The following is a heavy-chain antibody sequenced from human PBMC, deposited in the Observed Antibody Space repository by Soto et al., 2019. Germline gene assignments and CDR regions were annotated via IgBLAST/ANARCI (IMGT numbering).Heavy chain of an antibody. CDR3: ARQYSSGWYEKRHLDY. CDR2: IDPSDSYT. Sequence: PGESLKISCKGSGYSFTSYWISWVRQRPGKGLEWMGRIDPSDSYTNYSPSFQGHVTISADKSISTAYLQWSSLKASDTAMYYCARQYSSGWYEKRHLDYWGQGTLVTVSS. J-gene: IGHJ4*02. V-gene: IGHV5-10-1*01. D-gene: IGHD6-19*01. CDR1: GYSFTSYW.